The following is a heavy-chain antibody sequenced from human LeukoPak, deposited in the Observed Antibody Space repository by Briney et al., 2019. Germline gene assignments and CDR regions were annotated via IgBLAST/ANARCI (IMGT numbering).Heavy chain of an antibody. CDR3: AQDGSTSFYYFDY. J-gene: IGHJ4*02. CDR1: GFTFSSYG. D-gene: IGHD2-2*01. Sequence: GGSLRLSCAASGFTFSSYGMHWVRQAPGKGLEWVAVISYDGSNKYYADSVKGRFTISRDNSKNTLYQQMNSLRAEDTAVYYCAQDGSTSFYYFDYWGQGTLVTVSS. CDR2: ISYDGSNK. V-gene: IGHV3-30*18.